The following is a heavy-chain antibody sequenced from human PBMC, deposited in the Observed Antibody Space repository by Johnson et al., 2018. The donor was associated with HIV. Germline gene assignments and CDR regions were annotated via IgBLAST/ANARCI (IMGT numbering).Heavy chain of an antibody. CDR2: ISYDGSNK. Sequence: QVQLVESGGGVVQPGRSLRLSCAASGFTFSSYAMHWVRQAPGKGLEWVAVISYDGSNKYDADSVKGRFTISRDNSKNTLYLQMNSLKIEDTAVYYCNTDLAAVGSGALDIGGQGTMVTVSS. CDR3: NTDLAAVGSGALDI. J-gene: IGHJ3*02. CDR1: GFTFSSYA. D-gene: IGHD6-13*01. V-gene: IGHV3-30*04.